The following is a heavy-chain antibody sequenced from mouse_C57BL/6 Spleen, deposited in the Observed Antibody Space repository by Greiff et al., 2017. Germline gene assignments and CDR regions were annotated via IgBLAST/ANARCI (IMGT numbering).Heavy chain of an antibody. J-gene: IGHJ2*01. CDR1: GYTFTDYY. Sequence: VQLQQSGPELVKPGASVKISCKASGYTFTDYYMNWVKQSHGKSLEWIGDINPNNGGTSYNQKFKGKATLTVDKSSSTAYMELRSLTSEDSAVYYCAREYYGSGGWGQGTTLTVSS. CDR3: AREYYGSGG. V-gene: IGHV1-26*01. CDR2: INPNNGGT. D-gene: IGHD1-1*01.